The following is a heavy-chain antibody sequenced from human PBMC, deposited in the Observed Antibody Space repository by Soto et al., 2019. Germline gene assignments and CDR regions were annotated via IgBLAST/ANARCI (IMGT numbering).Heavy chain of an antibody. Sequence: QVQLVQSGAEVKKPGASVKVSCKASGYTFTSYYMHWVRQAPGQGLEWMGIINPSGGRTSYAQKFQGRVTMTRETSTSTVYMELGSLRSEDTAVYYCARDRRVAAAGRVFNWFDPWGQGTLVTVSS. CDR3: ARDRRVAAAGRVFNWFDP. D-gene: IGHD6-13*01. J-gene: IGHJ5*02. V-gene: IGHV1-46*01. CDR2: INPSGGRT. CDR1: GYTFTSYY.